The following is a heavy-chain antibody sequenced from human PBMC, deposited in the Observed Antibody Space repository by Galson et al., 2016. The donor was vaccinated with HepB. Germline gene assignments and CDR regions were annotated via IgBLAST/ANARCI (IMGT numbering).Heavy chain of an antibody. J-gene: IGHJ4*02. V-gene: IGHV3-7*03. D-gene: IGHD6-19*01. CDR1: GFTFSSYW. CDR2: IKEDGSEK. CDR3: AKNSGWDSDY. Sequence: SLRLSCAASGFTFSSYWMNWVRQAPGKGLEWVANIKEDGSEKNYVDSLKGRFTISRDNAKNSLYLHMNNLRVEDTAVYYCAKNSGWDSDYWGQGTLVIVSS.